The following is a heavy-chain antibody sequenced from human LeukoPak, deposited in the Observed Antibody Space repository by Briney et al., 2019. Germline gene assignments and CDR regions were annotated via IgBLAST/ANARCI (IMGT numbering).Heavy chain of an antibody. CDR2: INPNSGGT. J-gene: IGHJ4*02. CDR1: GYTFTGYY. CDR3: ARDRPHYYGSGSYYSY. Sequence: ASVKVSCKASGYTFTGYYMHWVRQAPGQGLEWMGWINPNSGGTNYAQKFQGRVTMTRDTSISTAYMELSRLRSEDTAVYYCARDRPHYYGSGSYYSYWGQGTLVTVSS. D-gene: IGHD3-10*01. V-gene: IGHV1-2*02.